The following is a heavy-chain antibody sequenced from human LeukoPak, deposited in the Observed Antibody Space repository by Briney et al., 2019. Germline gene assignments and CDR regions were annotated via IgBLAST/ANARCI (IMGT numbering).Heavy chain of an antibody. CDR1: GYTFTSYA. CDR3: ARDSGSGSNDY. CDR2: ISAGNGNT. V-gene: IGHV1-3*01. J-gene: IGHJ4*02. D-gene: IGHD1-26*01. Sequence: SVKVSCKASGYTFTSYAIHWVRQAPGQRLEWMGWISAGNGNTKYSQNFQGRVTFISNTSATTAFMELSSLRSEDAAVYYCARDSGSGSNDYWGQGTLVTVSS.